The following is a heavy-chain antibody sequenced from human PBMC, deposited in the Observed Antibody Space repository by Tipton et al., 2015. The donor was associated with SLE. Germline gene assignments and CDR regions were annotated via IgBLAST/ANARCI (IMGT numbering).Heavy chain of an antibody. J-gene: IGHJ3*02. Sequence: TLSLTCTVSGYSISSGYYWGWIRQPPGQGLEWIGSIYHSRSTYYNPSLKSRVTISVDTSKNQFSLKLSSVTAADTAVYYCASSLVAPGAFDIWGQGTMVTVSS. CDR2: IYHSRST. D-gene: IGHD5-12*01. V-gene: IGHV4-38-2*02. CDR1: GYSISSGYY. CDR3: ASSLVAPGAFDI.